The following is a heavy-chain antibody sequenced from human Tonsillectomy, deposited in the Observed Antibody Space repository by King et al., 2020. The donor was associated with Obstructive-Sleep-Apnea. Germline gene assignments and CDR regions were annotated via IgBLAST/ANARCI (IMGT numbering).Heavy chain of an antibody. D-gene: IGHD4-11*01. J-gene: IGHJ5*02. Sequence: EVQLVESGAEVKKPGESRKISCKGSGYSFTSYWIGGVRQMPGKGLEWMGIIYPGDSDTRYSHSFQDQVTISADKSISTAYLQWSSLKASDTAMYYCARLTTQPGNYRFDPWGQGTLVTVSS. V-gene: IGHV5-51*01. CDR3: ARLTTQPGNYRFDP. CDR2: IYPGDSDT. CDR1: GYSFTSYW.